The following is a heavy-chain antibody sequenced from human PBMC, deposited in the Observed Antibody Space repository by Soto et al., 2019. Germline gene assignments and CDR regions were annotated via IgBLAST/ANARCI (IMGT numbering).Heavy chain of an antibody. V-gene: IGHV4-34*01. CDR2: INHSGST. D-gene: IGHD3-10*01. CDR1: GGSFSGYY. CDR3: ARPHRGTMVRGVITEKSPYYYYMDV. J-gene: IGHJ6*03. Sequence: SETLSLTCAVYGGSFSGYYWSWIRQPPGKGLEWIGEINHSGSTNYNPSLKSRVTIAVDTSRNQFSLKLSSVTAADTAVYYCARPHRGTMVRGVITEKSPYYYYMDVWGKGTTVTVSS.